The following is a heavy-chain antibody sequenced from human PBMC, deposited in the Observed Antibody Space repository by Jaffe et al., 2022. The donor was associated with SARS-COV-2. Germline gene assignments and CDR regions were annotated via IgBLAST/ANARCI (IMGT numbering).Heavy chain of an antibody. CDR3: ARVSHYYDSSGYYSPAYYYQYMDV. CDR2: INQDGVET. V-gene: IGHV3-7*01. D-gene: IGHD3-22*01. Sequence: EVQLVDSGGGLVQPGGSLRLSCAASGFTFSNYWVSWVRQAPGKGLEWVANINQDGVETYYVGSVEGRFTISRDNAKNSLYLQMASLRAEDTAVYYCARVSHYYDSSGYYSPAYYYQYMDVWGKGTTVTVS. J-gene: IGHJ6*03. CDR1: GFTFSNYW.